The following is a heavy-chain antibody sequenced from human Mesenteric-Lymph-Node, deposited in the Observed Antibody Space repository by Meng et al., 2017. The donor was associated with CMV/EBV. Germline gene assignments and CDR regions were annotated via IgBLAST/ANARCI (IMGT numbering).Heavy chain of an antibody. D-gene: IGHD5-24*01. J-gene: IGHJ4*02. CDR1: GGSFSDYY. V-gene: IGHV4-34*01. CDR3: ASGDGYNQNFDY. Sequence: LTCVAYGGSFSDYYWSWIRQPPGKGLEWIGEINHSGRSNYNPSLKSRVTISLDTSKNQFSLKLSSVTAADTAVYYCASGDGYNQNFDYWGQGTLVTVSS. CDR2: INHSGRS.